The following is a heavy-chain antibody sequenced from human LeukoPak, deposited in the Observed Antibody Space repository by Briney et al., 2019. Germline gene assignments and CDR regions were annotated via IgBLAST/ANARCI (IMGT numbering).Heavy chain of an antibody. V-gene: IGHV4-38-2*02. D-gene: IGHD2-21*02. CDR3: ALGTQVMTAPFDY. CDR2: IYHSGTT. J-gene: IGHJ4*02. Sequence: SETLSLTCTVSGYSISSGYYWAWIRQPPGKGLEWIGGIYHSGTTYYNPSLKSRVTISEDMSKSQFSLKLSSVTAADTAVYYCALGTQVMTAPFDYWGQGTLVTVSS. CDR1: GYSISSGYY.